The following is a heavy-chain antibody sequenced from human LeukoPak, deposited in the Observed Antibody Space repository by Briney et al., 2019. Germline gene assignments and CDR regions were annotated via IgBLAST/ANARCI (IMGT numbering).Heavy chain of an antibody. CDR2: INHSGST. V-gene: IGHV4-34*01. J-gene: IGHJ4*02. D-gene: IGHD3-22*01. Sequence: SETLSLTCAVSGGSFSGYYWSWIRQPPGKGLEWIGEINHSGSTNYNPSLKSRVTISVDTSKNQFSLKLSSVTAADTAVYYCARGPYYDSGMDWGQGTLVTVSS. CDR1: GGSFSGYY. CDR3: ARGPYYDSGMD.